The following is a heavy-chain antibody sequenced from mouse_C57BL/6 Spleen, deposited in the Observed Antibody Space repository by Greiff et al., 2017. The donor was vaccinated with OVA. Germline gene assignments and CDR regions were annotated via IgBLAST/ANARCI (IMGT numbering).Heavy chain of an antibody. Sequence: QVQLKQPGAELVKPGASVTMSCKASGYTFTSYWITWVKQRPGQGLAWIGDIYPGSGSTNYNEKFKSKATLTVDTSSSTAYMQLSSLTSEDAAVDYCARHDGSYYFDYWGQGTTLTVSS. CDR3: ARHDGSYYFDY. CDR1: GYTFTSYW. J-gene: IGHJ2*01. D-gene: IGHD1-1*01. V-gene: IGHV1-55*01. CDR2: IYPGSGST.